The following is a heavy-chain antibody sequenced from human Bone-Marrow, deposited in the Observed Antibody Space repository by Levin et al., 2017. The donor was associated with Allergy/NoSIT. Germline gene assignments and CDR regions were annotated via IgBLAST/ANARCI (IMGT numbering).Heavy chain of an antibody. J-gene: IGHJ6*03. Sequence: GGSLRLSCAASGFTFRSYEMNWVRQAPGKGLEWVSYISSSGTTIYYADSVKGRFTISRDNAKNSLYLQMNSLRAEDTALYYCARDQGYCTDGECHYYYMDVWGKGTTVTVSS. CDR3: ARDQGYCTDGECHYYYMDV. CDR1: GFTFRSYE. D-gene: IGHD2-8*01. CDR2: ISSSGTTI. V-gene: IGHV3-48*03.